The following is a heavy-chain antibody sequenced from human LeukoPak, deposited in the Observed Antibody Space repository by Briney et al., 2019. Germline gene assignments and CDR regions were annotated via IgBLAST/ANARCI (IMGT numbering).Heavy chain of an antibody. Sequence: PSRTLSLTCTVSGGSISSGGYYWSWIRQHPGKGLEWIGYIYYSGSTYYNPSLKSRVTISVGTSKNQFSLKLSSVTAADTAVYYCARMTTVTKQNFDYWGQGTLVTVSS. D-gene: IGHD4-17*01. V-gene: IGHV4-31*03. CDR1: GGSISSGGYY. J-gene: IGHJ4*02. CDR2: IYYSGST. CDR3: ARMTTVTKQNFDY.